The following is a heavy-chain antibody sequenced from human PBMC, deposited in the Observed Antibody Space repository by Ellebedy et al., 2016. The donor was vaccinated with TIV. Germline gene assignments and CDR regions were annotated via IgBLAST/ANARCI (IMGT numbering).Heavy chain of an antibody. Sequence: SETLSLTXTVSSHSISSSSYYWGWIRQSPGKGLEWIGSIYKSGSTYYNPSLKSRVTISVDTSKNQFSLKLNSVTAADTAVYFCARSETEHFRHWGQGTLVTVSS. J-gene: IGHJ1*01. CDR1: SHSISSSSYY. V-gene: IGHV4-39*01. CDR2: IYKSGST. CDR3: ARSETEHFRH.